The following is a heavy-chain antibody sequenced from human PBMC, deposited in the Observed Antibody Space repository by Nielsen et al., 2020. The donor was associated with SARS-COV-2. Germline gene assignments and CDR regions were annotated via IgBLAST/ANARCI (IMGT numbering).Heavy chain of an antibody. CDR2: ISGSGGST. CDR3: ARGYSYGYRGYYGMDV. D-gene: IGHD5-18*01. J-gene: IGHJ6*02. V-gene: IGHV3-23*01. Sequence: GESLKISCAASGFTFSSYAMSWVRQAPGKGLEWVSAISGSGGSTYYADSVKGRFTISRDNSKNTLYLQMNSLRAEDTAVYYCARGYSYGYRGYYGMDVWGQGTTVTVSS. CDR1: GFTFSSYA.